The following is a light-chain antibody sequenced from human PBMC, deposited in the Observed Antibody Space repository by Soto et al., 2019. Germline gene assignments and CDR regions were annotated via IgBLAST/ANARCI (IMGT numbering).Light chain of an antibody. Sequence: EIVLTQSPGTLSLSPGERATFSCSSSQSVSSNYLAWYQQKPGQAPRLLIYGAFKRATGIPDRFSGSGSGTDFTLTISSLQPEDFATYYCQQSSSTPRTFGQGTKVDIK. V-gene: IGKV3-20*01. J-gene: IGKJ1*01. CDR3: QQSSSTPRT. CDR1: QSVSSNY. CDR2: GAF.